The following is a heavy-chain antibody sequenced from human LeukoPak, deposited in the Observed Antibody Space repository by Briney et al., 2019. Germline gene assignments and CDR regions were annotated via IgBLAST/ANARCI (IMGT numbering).Heavy chain of an antibody. Sequence: GGSLRLSCAASGFTFSSYSMNWVRQAPGKGLEWVSSISSSSSYIYYADSVKGRFTISRDNAKNSLYLQMNSLRAEDTAVYYCARDFSRGTISGDVWGQGTTVTVPS. V-gene: IGHV3-21*01. J-gene: IGHJ6*02. CDR1: GFTFSSYS. CDR3: ARDFSRGTISGDV. D-gene: IGHD3-3*01. CDR2: ISSSSSYI.